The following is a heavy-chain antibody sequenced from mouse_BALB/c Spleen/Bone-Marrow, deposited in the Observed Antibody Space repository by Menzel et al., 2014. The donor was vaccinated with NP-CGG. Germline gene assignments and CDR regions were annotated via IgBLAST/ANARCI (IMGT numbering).Heavy chain of an antibody. J-gene: IGHJ3*01. V-gene: IGHV4-1*02. CDR2: INPDSRTI. Sequence: EVQGVESGGGLVQPGRSLKISCAASGFDFXGFWMGWVRLAPGKGLEWIGEINPDSRTINYSPFLKDRFIISRDNAKNTLYLYMSKVRSEDTALYYCARLGYYGGFAYWGQGTLVTVSA. D-gene: IGHD2-3*01. CDR3: ARLGYYGGFAY. CDR1: GFDFXGFW.